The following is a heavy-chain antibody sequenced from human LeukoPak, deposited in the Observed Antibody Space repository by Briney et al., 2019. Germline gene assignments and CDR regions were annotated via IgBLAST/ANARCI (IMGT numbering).Heavy chain of an antibody. CDR2: IKADGSVK. D-gene: IGHD2-21*01. CDR1: EFTFSTFW. CDR3: VRDSDYQRNSGGLYAHYDALDI. V-gene: IGHV3-7*01. J-gene: IGHJ3*02. Sequence: GGSLRLSCAASEFTFSTFWMSWVRQAPGKGLEWLANIKADGSVKHYVDSVEGRFSISRDNARSSLYLQMNSLRAEDTAVYYCVRDSDYQRNSGGLYAHYDALDIWGHGTMVTVSS.